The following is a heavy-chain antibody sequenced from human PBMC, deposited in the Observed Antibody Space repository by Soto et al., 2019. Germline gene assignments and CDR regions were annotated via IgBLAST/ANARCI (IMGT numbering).Heavy chain of an antibody. D-gene: IGHD3-22*01. CDR3: VRGGNPYHYATSGPGTFDK. CDR2: TSFSGYT. Sequence: QVQLQESGPGLVKPSQTLSLTCTVSGDSVSCGDSDWSWMRQPPGKALEWIGYTSFSGYTSYTPSLKSRVTISVDMSKSQFSLRLTSVTAADTAIYYCVRGGNPYHYATSGPGTFDKWGQGTLVSVSS. V-gene: IGHV4-30-4*01. CDR1: GDSVSCGDSD. J-gene: IGHJ4*02.